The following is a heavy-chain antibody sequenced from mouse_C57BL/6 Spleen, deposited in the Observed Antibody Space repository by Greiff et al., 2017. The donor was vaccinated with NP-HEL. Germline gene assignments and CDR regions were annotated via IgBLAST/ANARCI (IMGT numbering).Heavy chain of an antibody. CDR3: ARKVGWYFDV. Sequence: EVKLMESGGGLVKPGGSLKLSCAASGFTFSDYGMHWVRQAPEKGLEWVAYISSGSSTNYYADTVKGRFTISRDNAKNTLFLQMTSLRSEDTAMYYCARKVGWYFDVWGTGTTVTVSS. D-gene: IGHD1-1*01. CDR1: GFTFSDYG. J-gene: IGHJ1*03. CDR2: ISSGSSTN. V-gene: IGHV5-17*01.